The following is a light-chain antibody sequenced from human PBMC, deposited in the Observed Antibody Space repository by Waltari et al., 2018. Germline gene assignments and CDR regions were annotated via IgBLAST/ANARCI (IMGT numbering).Light chain of an antibody. Sequence: EVVLTQSPATLSVSPGERATLSCRASQNINNLLAWYLQKPGQAPRLLIYRASTRATDIPVRFSGSGSGTDFTLTISSLQSEDFAVYYCQQYNNWPITFGQGTRLEIK. CDR2: RAS. V-gene: IGKV3-15*01. CDR3: QQYNNWPIT. CDR1: QNINNL. J-gene: IGKJ5*01.